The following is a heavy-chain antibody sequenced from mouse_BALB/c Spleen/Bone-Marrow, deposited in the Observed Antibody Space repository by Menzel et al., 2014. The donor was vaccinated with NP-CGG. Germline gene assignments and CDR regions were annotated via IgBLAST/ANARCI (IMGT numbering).Heavy chain of an antibody. J-gene: IGHJ2*01. V-gene: IGHV1-14*01. CDR1: GYIFTSYV. CDR3: AREGWLLRFDY. D-gene: IGHD2-3*01. Sequence: EVKLVESGPELVKPGTSVKMSCKASGYIFTSYVMDWVKQKPGQGLEWIGYINPYNDVTNYNEKFKGKATLTSDKSSSTAYMEVSSLTSEDSAFYYCAREGWLLRFDYWGQGTALTVSS. CDR2: INPYNDVT.